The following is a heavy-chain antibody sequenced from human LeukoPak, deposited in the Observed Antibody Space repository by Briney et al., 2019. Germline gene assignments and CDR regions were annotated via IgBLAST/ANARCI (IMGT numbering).Heavy chain of an antibody. Sequence: ASVTVSCKASGYTFTGYYMHWVRQAPGQGLEWMGWINSNSGGTNYAQKFQGRVTMTRDTSISTAYMELSRLRSDDTAVYYCATVTRRFLEWAFDYWGQGTLVTVSS. CDR3: ATVTRRFLEWAFDY. V-gene: IGHV1-2*02. D-gene: IGHD3-3*01. CDR1: GYTFTGYY. J-gene: IGHJ4*02. CDR2: INSNSGGT.